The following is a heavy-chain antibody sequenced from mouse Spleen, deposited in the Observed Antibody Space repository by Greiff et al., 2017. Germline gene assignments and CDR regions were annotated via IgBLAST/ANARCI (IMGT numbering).Heavy chain of an antibody. CDR2: ISSGGSYT. Sequence: DVRLVESGGGLVKPGGSLKLSCAASGFTFSSYAMSWVRQTPEKRLEWVATISSGGSYTYYPDSVKGRFTISRDNAKNTLYLQMSSLRSEDTAMYYCARQEELGRGWFAYWGQGTLVTVSA. D-gene: IGHD4-1*01. V-gene: IGHV5-9-1*01. CDR3: ARQEELGRGWFAY. J-gene: IGHJ3*01. CDR1: GFTFSSYA.